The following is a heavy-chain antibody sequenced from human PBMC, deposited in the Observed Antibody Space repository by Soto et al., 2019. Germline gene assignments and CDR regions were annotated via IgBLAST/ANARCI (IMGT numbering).Heavy chain of an antibody. V-gene: IGHV3-23*01. Sequence: EVQLLESGGGLVQPGGSLRLSCAASGFTFSSYAMIWVRQAPGKGLEWISDISGSGGNTHYADSVKGRFTISRDNSNNMLYLEMNGRRADDSAIYYCAKGEVVAGRGWFDPWGQGTLVTVSS. D-gene: IGHD2-15*01. CDR2: ISGSGGNT. J-gene: IGHJ5*02. CDR3: AKGEVVAGRGWFDP. CDR1: GFTFSSYA.